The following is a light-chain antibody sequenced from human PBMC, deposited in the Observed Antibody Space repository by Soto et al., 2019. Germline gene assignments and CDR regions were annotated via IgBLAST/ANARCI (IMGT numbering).Light chain of an antibody. V-gene: IGKV3-15*01. J-gene: IGKJ1*01. CDR2: GAS. Sequence: IVMTQSPSTLSVSPGERATLSCRASQSVSSKLAWYQQKPGQAPRVLIYGASTRATGIPARFSGSGSGTESTLTISSLQTEDFAVYYCQHYNDWPPTWTFGQGTKV. CDR3: QHYNDWPPTWT. CDR1: QSVSSK.